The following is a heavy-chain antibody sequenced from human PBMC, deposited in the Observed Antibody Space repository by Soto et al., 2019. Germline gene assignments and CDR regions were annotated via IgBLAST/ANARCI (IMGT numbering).Heavy chain of an antibody. CDR1: GGTFSIYT. Sequence: ASVKVSCKASGGTFSIYTISWVRQAPGQGLEWMGRIIPILGIANYAQKFQGRVTITADKSTSTAYMELSSLRSEDTAVYYCARVLGYCSGGSCPNWFDPWGQGTLVTVSS. V-gene: IGHV1-69*02. CDR3: ARVLGYCSGGSCPNWFDP. CDR2: IIPILGIA. D-gene: IGHD2-15*01. J-gene: IGHJ5*02.